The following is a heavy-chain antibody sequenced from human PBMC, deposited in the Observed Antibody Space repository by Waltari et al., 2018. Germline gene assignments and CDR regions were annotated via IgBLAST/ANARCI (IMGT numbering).Heavy chain of an antibody. D-gene: IGHD6-13*01. CDR3: ARVSAAAGTGFDY. Sequence: QVQLQESGPGLVKPSETLSLTCAVSGYSISSGYYWGWIRQPPGKGLEWIGSIYHSGSTYYNPSPKSRVTISVDTSKNQFSLKLSSVTAADTAVYYCARVSAAAGTGFDYWGQGTLVTVSS. J-gene: IGHJ4*02. CDR2: IYHSGST. V-gene: IGHV4-38-2*01. CDR1: GYSISSGYY.